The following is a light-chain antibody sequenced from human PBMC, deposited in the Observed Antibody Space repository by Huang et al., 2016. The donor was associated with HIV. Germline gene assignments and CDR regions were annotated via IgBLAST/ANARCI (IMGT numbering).Light chain of an antibody. J-gene: IGKJ2*01. CDR2: WAS. V-gene: IGKV4-1*01. Sequence: DIVMTQSPDSLAVSLGEGATINCKSSQSVLYSSNNKNYLAWYQERPGQPPKLLIYWASTRESVVPDRFSGSGSGTDFTLTISSLQAEDVAVYYCQQYYSAPYTFGQGTKLEIK. CDR1: QSVLYSSNNKNY. CDR3: QQYYSAPYT.